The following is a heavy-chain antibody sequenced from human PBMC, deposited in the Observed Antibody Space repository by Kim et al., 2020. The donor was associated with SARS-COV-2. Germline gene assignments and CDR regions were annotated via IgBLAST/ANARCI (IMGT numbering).Heavy chain of an antibody. J-gene: IGHJ4*02. V-gene: IGHV3-73*01. CDR3: TTYVTGLGSF. D-gene: IGHD2-21*02. CDR1: GFTFSGSA. Sequence: GGSLRLSCAASGFTFSGSAMHWVRQASEKGLEWVGRIRSNANNYGTAYAASVGGRFALSRDDSKNTAYLQMNSLKAEDTAVYYCTTYVTGLGSFWGQGTLVTVSS. CDR2: IRSNANNYGT.